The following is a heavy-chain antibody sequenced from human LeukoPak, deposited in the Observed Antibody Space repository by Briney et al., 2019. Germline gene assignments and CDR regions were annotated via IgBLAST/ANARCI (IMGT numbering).Heavy chain of an antibody. CDR3: AKGSGSGWYGWFDP. D-gene: IGHD6-19*01. V-gene: IGHV3-23*01. CDR1: GFSFRSYA. Sequence: QSGGSLRLSCAASGFSFRSYAMNWVRQAPGKGLEWVSVISDSGSSTYYGDSVKGRFTISRDNSQNTLYLQMNSLTVEDTALYYCAKGSGSGWYGWFDPWGQGTLVTVSS. J-gene: IGHJ5*02. CDR2: ISDSGSST.